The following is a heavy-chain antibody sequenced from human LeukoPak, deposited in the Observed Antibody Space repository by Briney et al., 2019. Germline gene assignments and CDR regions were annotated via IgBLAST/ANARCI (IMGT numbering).Heavy chain of an antibody. D-gene: IGHD1-26*01. V-gene: IGHV3-48*02. CDR3: ATSGNYYLKY. CDR2: ITSSSTNI. Sequence: GGSLRLSCAASGFAFSIYAIHWVRQAPGKGLEWVSHITSSSTNIYYADSVKGRFTISRDNAKNALSLQMSSLRDEDTAVYYCATSGNYYLKYWGQGTLVTVSS. CDR1: GFAFSIYA. J-gene: IGHJ4*02.